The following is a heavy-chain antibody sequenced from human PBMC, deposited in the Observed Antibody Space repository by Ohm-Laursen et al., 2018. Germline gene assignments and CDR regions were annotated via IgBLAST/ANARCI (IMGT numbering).Heavy chain of an antibody. CDR1: GGSISSYY. J-gene: IGHJ3*02. V-gene: IGHV4-59*01. Sequence: PSQTLSLTCTVSGGSISSYYWSWIRQPPGKGLEWIGYIYYSGTTNYNPSLKSRVTISLNTSKNQFSLKLSSVTAADTAAYYCARRGHAFDIWGQGTMVTVSS. CDR3: ARRGHAFDI. CDR2: IYYSGTT.